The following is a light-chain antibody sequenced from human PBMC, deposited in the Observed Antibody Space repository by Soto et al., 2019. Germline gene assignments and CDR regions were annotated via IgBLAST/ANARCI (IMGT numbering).Light chain of an antibody. Sequence: EIILTQWPGTVYLSTGERATLSCRASHSVSRTYLAWYQQKPGQAPRLLIFGASDRATGTPDRFSGSGSGTDFTLTISRLEPEDSAVYYCQQFDDSVTFGEGTRLEIK. J-gene: IGKJ5*01. CDR3: QQFDDSVT. CDR2: GAS. V-gene: IGKV3-20*01. CDR1: HSVSRTY.